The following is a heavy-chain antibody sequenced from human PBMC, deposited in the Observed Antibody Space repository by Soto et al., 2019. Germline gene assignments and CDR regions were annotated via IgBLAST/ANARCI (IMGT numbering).Heavy chain of an antibody. V-gene: IGHV2-5*02. CDR3: AHRPRGYSYHFDY. Sequence: QITLKESGPTLVKPTQTLTLTCTFSGFSLNTRGVGVGWIRQPPGKALEWLALIYWDDDEGYSPSLRSRLTITKDNSKNQVVLTVTNMDPVDSATYYCAHRPRGYSYHFDYWGQGTLVTVSS. D-gene: IGHD5-18*01. J-gene: IGHJ4*02. CDR1: GFSLNTRGVG. CDR2: IYWDDDE.